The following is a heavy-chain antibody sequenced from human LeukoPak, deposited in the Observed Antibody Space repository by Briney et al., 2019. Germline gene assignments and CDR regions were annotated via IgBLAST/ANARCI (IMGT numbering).Heavy chain of an antibody. CDR2: IYYSGST. D-gene: IGHD3-3*01. V-gene: IGHV4-39*01. CDR1: GGSISSSSYY. J-gene: IGHJ3*01. CDR3: ASRPVLPFLEWSPMA. Sequence: SETLSLTCTVSGGSISSSSYYWGWSRQPPGKGLEWIGSIYYSGSTYYNPSLKSRVTISVDTSKNQFSLKLSSVTAADTAVYYCASRPVLPFLEWSPMAWGQGTMVTVSS.